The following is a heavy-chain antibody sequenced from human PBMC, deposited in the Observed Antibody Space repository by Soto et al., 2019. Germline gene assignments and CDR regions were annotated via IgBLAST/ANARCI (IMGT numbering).Heavy chain of an antibody. CDR2: MHHSGSS. D-gene: IGHD6-19*01. CDR3: GRANSSGSPIDS. J-gene: IGHJ4*02. CDR1: GGSVNSPNW. Sequence: QVQLQQSGPGLVEPSGTLSLTCVVSGGSVNSPNWWNWVRQPPETGLEWIGEMHHSGSSNYNPSLKTRLTLSVDKSNNELSMNLNSVTAADTAIYYCGRANSSGSPIDSWGQGILVTVSS. V-gene: IGHV4-4*02.